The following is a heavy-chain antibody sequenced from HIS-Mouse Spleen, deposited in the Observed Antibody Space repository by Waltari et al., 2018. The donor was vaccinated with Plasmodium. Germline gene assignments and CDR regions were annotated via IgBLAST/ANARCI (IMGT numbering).Heavy chain of an antibody. CDR2: INHSGRP. V-gene: IGHV4-34*01. J-gene: IGHJ2*01. D-gene: IGHD3-10*01. CDR3: ARGRVLGTSSGYFDL. CDR1: GGSFSGYY. Sequence: QVQLQQWGAGLLKPSETLSLTCAVYGGSFSGYYWSRIRQPPGKGLEWIGEINHSGRPNANPSLKSRVTISVDTSRNQFSLKLSSVTAADTAVYYCARGRVLGTSSGYFDLWGRGTRVTVSS.